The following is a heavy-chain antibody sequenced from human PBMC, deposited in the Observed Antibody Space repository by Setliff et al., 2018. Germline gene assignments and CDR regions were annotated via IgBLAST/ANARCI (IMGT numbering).Heavy chain of an antibody. V-gene: IGHV4-59*08. CDR2: ISYTGST. CDR1: GDSIFDNY. J-gene: IGHJ4*02. CDR3: ARLSPYNTGPPFDY. D-gene: IGHD2-8*02. Sequence: TCSVSGDSIFDNYWSWIRQSPGRGLEWIAYISYTGSTNYNPSLKSRVTISLDTSKNHFSLNLRSVTAADTAVYYCARLSPYNTGPPFDYWGQGTLVTVS.